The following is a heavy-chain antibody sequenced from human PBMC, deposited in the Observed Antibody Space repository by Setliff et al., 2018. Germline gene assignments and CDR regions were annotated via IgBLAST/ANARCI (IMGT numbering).Heavy chain of an antibody. D-gene: IGHD1-26*01. CDR1: GYTFTSYA. Sequence: ASVKVSCKASGYTFTSYAMHWVRQAPGQRLEWMGWINAGNGNTKYSQKFQGRVTITRDTSASTAYMELSSLRSEDTAVYYCARDRPTRASGAFNIWGQGTMVTV. J-gene: IGHJ3*02. CDR3: ARDRPTRASGAFNI. V-gene: IGHV1-3*01. CDR2: INAGNGNT.